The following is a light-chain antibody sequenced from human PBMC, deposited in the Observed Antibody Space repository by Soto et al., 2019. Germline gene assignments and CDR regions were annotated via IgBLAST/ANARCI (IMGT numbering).Light chain of an antibody. CDR1: PSISSY. V-gene: IGKV1-39*01. Sequence: DIQMTQSPSSLSASVGARVTITCRASPSISSYLNWYQQKPGKAPKLLIYATSSLQSGVPSRFSGSRSGTDYTHTISRPQPEDFATYYWQQSDSTPWTFGQGTKVDIK. CDR3: QQSDSTPWT. CDR2: ATS. J-gene: IGKJ1*01.